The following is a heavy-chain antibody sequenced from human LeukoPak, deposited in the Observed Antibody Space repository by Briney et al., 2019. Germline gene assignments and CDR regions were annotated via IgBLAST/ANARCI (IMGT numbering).Heavy chain of an antibody. Sequence: GASAKVSCKASGGTFSSYAISWVRQAPGQGLEWMGGIIPIFGTANYAQKFQGRVTITTDESTSTAYMELSSLRSEDTAVYYCATEQWLARGYLDYWGQGTLVTVSS. CDR1: GGTFSSYA. D-gene: IGHD6-19*01. CDR3: ATEQWLARGYLDY. CDR2: IIPIFGTA. V-gene: IGHV1-69*05. J-gene: IGHJ4*02.